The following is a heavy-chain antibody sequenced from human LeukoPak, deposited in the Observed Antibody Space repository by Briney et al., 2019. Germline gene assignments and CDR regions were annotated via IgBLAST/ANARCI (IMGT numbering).Heavy chain of an antibody. Sequence: SETLSLTCAVYGGSFSGYYWSWIRQPPGKGLGWIGEINHSGSTNYNPSLKSRVTISVDTSKNQFSLKLSSVTAADTAVYYCARVKRGYSYGSQPPSYFDYWGQGTLVTVSS. CDR3: ARVKRGYSYGSQPPSYFDY. CDR2: INHSGST. J-gene: IGHJ4*02. CDR1: GGSFSGYY. D-gene: IGHD5-18*01. V-gene: IGHV4-34*01.